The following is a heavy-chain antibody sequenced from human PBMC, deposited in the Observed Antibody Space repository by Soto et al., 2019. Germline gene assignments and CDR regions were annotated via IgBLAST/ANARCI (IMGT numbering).Heavy chain of an antibody. V-gene: IGHV3-48*02. CDR1: GFTFSSYI. CDR3: ARDFEDYGDYYFDY. Sequence: GASLRLSCPASGFTFSSYIMNWVRQAPGKGLEWVSYISSSSSTIYYADSVKGRFTISRDNAKNSLYLQMNSLRDEDTAVYYCARDFEDYGDYYFDYWGQGTLVTVSS. CDR2: ISSSSSTI. J-gene: IGHJ4*02. D-gene: IGHD4-17*01.